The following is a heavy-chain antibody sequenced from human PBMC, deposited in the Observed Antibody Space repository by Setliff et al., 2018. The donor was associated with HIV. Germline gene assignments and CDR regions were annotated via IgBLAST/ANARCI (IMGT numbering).Heavy chain of an antibody. CDR2: IYYSGST. CDR1: GGSISSSSYY. V-gene: IGHV4-39*02. CDR3: ARESYFYYFDY. J-gene: IGHJ4*02. Sequence: SETLSLTCTVSGGSISSSSYYWGWIRQPPGKGLEWIGNIYYSGSTYYNPSLKSRVTISVATSKNQLSLKLSSVTAADAAVYYCARESYFYYFDYWGQGTLVTVSS. D-gene: IGHD3-10*01.